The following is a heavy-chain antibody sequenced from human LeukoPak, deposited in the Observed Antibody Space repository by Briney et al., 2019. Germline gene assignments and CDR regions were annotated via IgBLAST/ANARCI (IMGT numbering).Heavy chain of an antibody. Sequence: GGSLRLSCAASGFTFSSYAMSWVRQAPGKGLEWVSAISGSGGSTYYADSMKGRVAISRDNSENTLHLQMNSLRAEDTAVYYCTRHPPEYGTPHAMDVWGQGTTVTVSS. CDR2: ISGSGGST. V-gene: IGHV3-23*01. CDR1: GFTFSSYA. J-gene: IGHJ6*02. CDR3: TRHPPEYGTPHAMDV. D-gene: IGHD1-14*01.